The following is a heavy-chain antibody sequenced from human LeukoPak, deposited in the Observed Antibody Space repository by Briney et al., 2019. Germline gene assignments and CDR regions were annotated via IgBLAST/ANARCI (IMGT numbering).Heavy chain of an antibody. CDR1: GYSFTSYW. D-gene: IGHD6-19*01. V-gene: IGHV5-51*01. CDR3: ARQSRQWLVLGIDY. Sequence: GGSLKISCQGSGYSFTSYWIGWVRQMPGKGLEWMGIIYPGDSDTRYSPSFQGQATIPADKSISTAYLQWSSLKASDTAMYYCARQSRQWLVLGIDYWGQGTLVTVSS. J-gene: IGHJ4*02. CDR2: IYPGDSDT.